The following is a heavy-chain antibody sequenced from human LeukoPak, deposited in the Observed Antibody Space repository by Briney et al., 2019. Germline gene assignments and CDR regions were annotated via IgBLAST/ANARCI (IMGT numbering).Heavy chain of an antibody. D-gene: IGHD6-19*01. Sequence: SGPTLVNPTQTLTLTGTFSGFSLSTSGVGVGWIRQPLVKALEWLALIYWDDDKRYSPSLKSRLTITKDTSKNQVVLTMTNMDPVDTATYYCAHIHRVAGPFDYWGQGTPVTVSS. CDR1: GFSLSTSGVG. CDR3: AHIHRVAGPFDY. J-gene: IGHJ4*02. CDR2: IYWDDDK. V-gene: IGHV2-5*02.